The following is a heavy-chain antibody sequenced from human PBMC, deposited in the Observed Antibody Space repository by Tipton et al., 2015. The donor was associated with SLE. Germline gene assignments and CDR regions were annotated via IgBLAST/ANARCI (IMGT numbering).Heavy chain of an antibody. J-gene: IGHJ4*02. D-gene: IGHD2-21*01. Sequence: SLRLSCAASGFTFDDYAIHWVRQAPGKGLEWVSGISWNSGSIGYADSVKGRFTISRDNAKNSLYLQMNSLRAEDTAVYYCARGVEVIAMPLDYWGQGALVTVSS. CDR2: ISWNSGSI. CDR3: ARGVEVIAMPLDY. V-gene: IGHV3-9*01. CDR1: GFTFDDYA.